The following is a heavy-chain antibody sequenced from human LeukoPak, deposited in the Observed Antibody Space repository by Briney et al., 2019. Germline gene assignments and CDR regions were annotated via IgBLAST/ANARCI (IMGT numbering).Heavy chain of an antibody. CDR3: ARHKNGGTYPIDS. CDR2: SHYSGST. CDR1: GASISSYY. V-gene: IGHV4-59*08. J-gene: IGHJ4*02. Sequence: SETLSLTCTVSGASISSYYWSWIRQPPAKGLEYIGYSHYSGSTNYNPSLKGRVTISVDTSKNQFSLKLSSVTAADTAVYYCARHKNGGTYPIDSWGQGTLVTVSS. D-gene: IGHD1-26*01.